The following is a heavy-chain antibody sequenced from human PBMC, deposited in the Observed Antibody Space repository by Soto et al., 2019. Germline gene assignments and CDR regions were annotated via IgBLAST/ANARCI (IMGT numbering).Heavy chain of an antibody. CDR3: ARAVTYYYDSSGYFP. J-gene: IGHJ5*02. CDR2: INAGNCNT. V-gene: IGHV1-3*01. Sequence: ASVKVSCKASGYTFTSYAMHWVRQAPGQRLEWMGWINAGNCNTKYSQKFQGRVTITRDTSASTAYMELSSLRSEDTAVYYCARAVTYYYDSSGYFPWGQGTLVTVSS. CDR1: GYTFTSYA. D-gene: IGHD3-22*01.